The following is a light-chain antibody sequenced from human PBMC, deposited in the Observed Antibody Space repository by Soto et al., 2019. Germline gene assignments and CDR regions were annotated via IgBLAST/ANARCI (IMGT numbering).Light chain of an antibody. CDR1: QSISSW. V-gene: IGKV1-5*01. CDR2: DGS. CDR3: QHYSSYSPT. Sequence: DMQVTQSPSTLSASVGDTVTITCQASQSISSWLAWYQQKSGKAPKLLIHDGSTLQSGVPSRFSGSGSGTEFTLTISGLQPDDFATYHCQHYSSYSPTFGPGTTVAIK. J-gene: IGKJ3*01.